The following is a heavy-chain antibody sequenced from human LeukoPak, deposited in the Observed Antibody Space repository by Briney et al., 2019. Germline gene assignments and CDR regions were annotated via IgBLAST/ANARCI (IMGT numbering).Heavy chain of an antibody. CDR2: IYYSGST. CDR1: GGSISSSSYY. J-gene: IGHJ4*02. Sequence: PSQTLSLTCTVSGGSISSSSYYWGWIRQPPGKGLEWIGSIYYSGSTYYNPSLKSRVTISVDTSKNQFSLKLSSVTAADTAVYYCARVRIVGGPRYFDYWGQGTLVTVSS. CDR3: ARVRIVGGPRYFDY. V-gene: IGHV4-39*07. D-gene: IGHD2-15*01.